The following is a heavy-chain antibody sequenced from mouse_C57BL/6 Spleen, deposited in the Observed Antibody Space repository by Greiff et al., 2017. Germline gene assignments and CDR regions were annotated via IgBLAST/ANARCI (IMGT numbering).Heavy chain of an antibody. CDR2: INPNNGGT. J-gene: IGHJ2*01. V-gene: IGHV1-26*01. Sequence: EVQLQQSGPELVKPGASVKISCKASGYTFTDYYMNWVKQSHGKSLEWIGDINPNNGGTSYNQKFKGKATLTVDKSSSTAYMELRSLTSEDSAVYYCASNWDELDYWGQGTTLTVSS. CDR1: GYTFTDYY. D-gene: IGHD4-1*02. CDR3: ASNWDELDY.